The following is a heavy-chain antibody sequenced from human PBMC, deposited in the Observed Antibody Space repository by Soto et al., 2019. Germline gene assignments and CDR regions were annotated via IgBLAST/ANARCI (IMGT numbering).Heavy chain of an antibody. D-gene: IGHD3-9*01. CDR3: ARVSLETYYDILTGPPRH. CDR1: GFTFSTYA. V-gene: IGHV3-23*01. Sequence: SGGSLRLSCAASGFTFSTYAMSWVRQAPGKGLEWVSAISGSGDSTYYADSVKGRFTISRDNSRNTLYLQMNSLRAEDTAVYYCARVSLETYYDILTGPPRHWGQGTLVTVSS. J-gene: IGHJ4*02. CDR2: ISGSGDST.